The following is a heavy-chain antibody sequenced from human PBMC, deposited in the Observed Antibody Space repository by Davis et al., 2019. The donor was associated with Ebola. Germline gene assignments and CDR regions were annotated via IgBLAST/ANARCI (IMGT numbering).Heavy chain of an antibody. J-gene: IGHJ4*02. V-gene: IGHV3-74*01. CDR1: GFTFSSYW. Sequence: ESLKISCASSGFTFSSYWMHWVRHAPGKGLVWVSRINSDGSSTSYADSVKGRFTISRDNAKNTLYLQMNSLRAEDTAVYYCARDPPHTWGQGTLVTVSS. CDR2: INSDGSST. CDR3: ARDPPHT.